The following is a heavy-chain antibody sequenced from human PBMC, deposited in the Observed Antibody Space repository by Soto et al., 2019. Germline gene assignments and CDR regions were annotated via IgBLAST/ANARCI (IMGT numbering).Heavy chain of an antibody. D-gene: IGHD2-21*02. CDR1: EFTFSSYA. J-gene: IGHJ4*02. CDR3: ARDVGGNSDYYFDY. V-gene: IGHV3-30-3*01. CDR2: ISYDGSNK. Sequence: PGGSLRLSCAASEFTFSSYAMHRVRQAPGKGLEWAAVISYDGSNKYYADSVKGRFTISRDNSKNTLYLQMNSLRAEDTAVYYCARDVGGNSDYYFDYWGQGTLVTVSS.